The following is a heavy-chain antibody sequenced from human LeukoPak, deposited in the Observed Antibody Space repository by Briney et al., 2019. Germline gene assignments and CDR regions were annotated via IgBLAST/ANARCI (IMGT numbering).Heavy chain of an antibody. CDR1: GEPFNGYY. Sequence: SETLSLTCAAYGEPFNGYYWNWIRQSPGKGLEWIGEINHSGSTNYNPSLKSRVTISVDTSKNQFSLKLNSVTAADTAVYYCVSRYFCSSTSCYTFDYWGQGTLVTVSS. D-gene: IGHD2-2*02. J-gene: IGHJ4*02. CDR2: INHSGST. V-gene: IGHV4-34*01. CDR3: VSRYFCSSTSCYTFDY.